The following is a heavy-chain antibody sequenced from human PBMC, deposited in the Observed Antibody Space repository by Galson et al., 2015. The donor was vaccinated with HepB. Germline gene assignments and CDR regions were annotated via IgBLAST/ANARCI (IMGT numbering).Heavy chain of an antibody. CDR1: GYSLNFYW. D-gene: IGHD3-10*01. CDR2: IYPGASDT. J-gene: IGHJ4*02. V-gene: IGHV5-51*01. CDR3: ARQDGSGLYYFDY. Sequence: QSGAEVKKPGESLKISCQGSGYSLNFYWIAWVRQIPGKGLEWMGIIYPGASDTRYSPSFQGQVTISADKSNSTASLQWSSLKASDTAMYHCARQDGSGLYYFDYWGQGTLVTVSS.